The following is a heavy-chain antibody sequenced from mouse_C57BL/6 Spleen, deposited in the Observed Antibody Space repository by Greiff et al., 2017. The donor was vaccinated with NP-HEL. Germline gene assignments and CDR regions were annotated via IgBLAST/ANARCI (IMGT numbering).Heavy chain of an antibody. Sequence: QVQLQQSGPELVKPGASVKISCKASGYAFSSSWMNWVKQRPGKGLEWIGRIYPGDGDTNYNGKFKGKATLTADKSSSTAYMQLSSLTSEDSAVYFCARSSGSSPAWFAYWGQGTPVTVSA. J-gene: IGHJ3*01. V-gene: IGHV1-82*01. D-gene: IGHD1-1*01. CDR1: GYAFSSSW. CDR2: IYPGDGDT. CDR3: ARSSGSSPAWFAY.